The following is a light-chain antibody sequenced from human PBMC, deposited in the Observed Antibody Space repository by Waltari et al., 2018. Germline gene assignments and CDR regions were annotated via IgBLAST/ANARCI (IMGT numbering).Light chain of an antibody. CDR3: CSYAGSSTVV. Sequence: QSALTQPASVSGSPGQSITISCTGTSRAVGSYNLVSWYQQHPGKAPKLMIYEGSKRPSGVSNLFYGSKSGNTASRTISGLQAEDEADYYCCSYAGSSTVVFGGGTKLTV. J-gene: IGLJ2*01. CDR1: SRAVGSYNL. CDR2: EGS. V-gene: IGLV2-23*01.